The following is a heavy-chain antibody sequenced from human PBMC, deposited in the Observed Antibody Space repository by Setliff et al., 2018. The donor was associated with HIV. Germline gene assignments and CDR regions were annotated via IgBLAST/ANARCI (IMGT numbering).Heavy chain of an antibody. CDR3: ARTREQWVVREFDY. V-gene: IGHV3-7*01. D-gene: IGHD6-19*01. Sequence: RLSCAASGFTFSNYWMNWVRQAPGKGLEWVADIKQDGGEENYVDSVKGRFTITRDNAKNTLFLQMNSLRVEDTAVYYCARTREQWVVREFDYWGQGMLVTVSS. CDR1: GFTFSNYW. J-gene: IGHJ4*02. CDR2: IKQDGGEE.